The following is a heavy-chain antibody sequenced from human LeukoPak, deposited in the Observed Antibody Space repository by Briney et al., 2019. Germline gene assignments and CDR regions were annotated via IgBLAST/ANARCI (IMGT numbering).Heavy chain of an antibody. D-gene: IGHD3-16*01. V-gene: IGHV4-31*03. CDR2: IFYSGNT. CDR3: ARSPRGYYMDV. Sequence: SETLSLTCTASGGSNSSGGYYWSWIRQHPGKGPEFIGYIFYSGNTYYNPSLKSRVTILVDTSKNQFSLKVRSVTAADTAVYYCARSPRGYYMDVWGKGTTVTIS. J-gene: IGHJ6*03. CDR1: GGSNSSGGYY.